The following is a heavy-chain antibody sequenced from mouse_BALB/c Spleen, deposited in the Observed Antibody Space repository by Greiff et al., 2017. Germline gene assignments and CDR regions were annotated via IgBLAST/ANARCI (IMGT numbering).Heavy chain of an antibody. Sequence: QVQLQQSGAELARPGASVKMSCKASGYTFTSYTMHWVKQRPGQGLEWIGYINPSSGYTNYNQKFKDKATLTADKSSSTAYMQLSSLTSEDSAVYYCARTGPWAYAMDYWGQGTSVTVSS. V-gene: IGHV1-4*01. CDR3: ARTGPWAYAMDY. J-gene: IGHJ4*01. CDR1: GYTFTSYT. D-gene: IGHD3-2*02. CDR2: INPSSGYT.